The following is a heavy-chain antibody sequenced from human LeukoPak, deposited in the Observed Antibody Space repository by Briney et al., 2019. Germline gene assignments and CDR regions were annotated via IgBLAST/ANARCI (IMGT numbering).Heavy chain of an antibody. CDR3: ARSGRETYYYFDL. J-gene: IGHJ4*02. CDR1: TYTFTRYG. V-gene: IGHV1-18*01. CDR2: ISGYNGNT. D-gene: IGHD5-12*01. Sequence: ASVKDSCKASTYTFTRYGISWVRQAPGQGLEWMGWISGYNGNTNYAQKFLGRVSMTADTATSTAYKELRSLTSDDTAMYYCARSGRETYYYFDLWGQGTLVTVSS.